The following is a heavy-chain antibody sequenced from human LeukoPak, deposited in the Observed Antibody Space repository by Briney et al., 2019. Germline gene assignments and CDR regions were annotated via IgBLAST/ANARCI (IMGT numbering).Heavy chain of an antibody. CDR2: INPSGGST. CDR3: ARGTQIDSSVYYAGHFDY. Sequence: ASVKVSCKASGYTFTSYYIHWVRQAPGQGLEWMGIINPSGGSTSYAQKFRGRVTMTRDRSTSTVYMELSSLRSEDTAVYYYARGTQIDSSVYYAGHFDYWGQGTLVTVSS. D-gene: IGHD3-22*01. CDR1: GYTFTSYY. J-gene: IGHJ4*02. V-gene: IGHV1-46*01.